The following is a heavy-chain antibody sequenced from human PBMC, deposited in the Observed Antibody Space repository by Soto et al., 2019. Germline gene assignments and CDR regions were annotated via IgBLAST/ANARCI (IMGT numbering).Heavy chain of an antibody. D-gene: IGHD5-18*01. V-gene: IGHV1-2*04. CDR2: INPNSGGT. CDR3: ARSLLDTHANEFYYYYGMDV. CDR1: GYTFTGYY. J-gene: IGHJ6*02. Sequence: ASVKVSCKASGYTFTGYYMHWVRQAPGQGLEWMGWINPNSGGTNYAQKFQGWVTMTRDTSISTAYMELSRLRSDDTAVYYCARSLLDTHANEFYYYYGMDVWGQGTTVTVSS.